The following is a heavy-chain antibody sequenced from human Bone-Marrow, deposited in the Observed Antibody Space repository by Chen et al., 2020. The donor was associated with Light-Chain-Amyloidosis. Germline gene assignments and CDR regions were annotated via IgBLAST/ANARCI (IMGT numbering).Heavy chain of an antibody. Sequence: EVQLVESGGGMIQPGGSLRVSCEASGFKFDDYAMPWVRQASGRGLEWVSLISGDGRTTHYADSVKGRFTISRDNSKRFLYQEMNSLRNEDTAIYYCTKDRNNDLWSGTSNWFDPWGQGTPVTVST. J-gene: IGHJ5*02. CDR2: ISGDGRTT. V-gene: IGHV3-43*02. CDR1: GFKFDDYA. CDR3: TKDRNNDLWSGTSNWFDP. D-gene: IGHD3-3*01.